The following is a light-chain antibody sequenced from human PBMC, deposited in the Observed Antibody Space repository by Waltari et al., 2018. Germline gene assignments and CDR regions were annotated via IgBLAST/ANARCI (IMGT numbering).Light chain of an antibody. J-gene: IGLJ3*02. Sequence: QSVLTQPPSASGTPGQRVTSSCSGSRTNIGSDTVTWYQKLPGTAPKLLIHTSYQRPSGVPDRFSGSKSGTSASLTISGLQSEDEADYYCATWDDSLNAWVFGGGTKLTVL. V-gene: IGLV1-44*01. CDR2: TSY. CDR1: RTNIGSDT. CDR3: ATWDDSLNAWV.